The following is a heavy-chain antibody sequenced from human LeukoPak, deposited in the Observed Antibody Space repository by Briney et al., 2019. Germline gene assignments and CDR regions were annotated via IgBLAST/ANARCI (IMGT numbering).Heavy chain of an antibody. CDR1: GGSISSDY. Sequence: SETLSLTCTVSGGSISSDYWSWIRQPPGKGPEWIGSIYDSGSTNYNPSLKSRVTISVDTSKNQFSLKLSSVTAADTAVYYCARRRSKGVVAATGLSWTYYFDYWGQGTLVTVSS. CDR3: ARRRSKGVVAATGLSWTYYFDY. D-gene: IGHD2-15*01. V-gene: IGHV4-59*12. CDR2: IYDSGST. J-gene: IGHJ4*02.